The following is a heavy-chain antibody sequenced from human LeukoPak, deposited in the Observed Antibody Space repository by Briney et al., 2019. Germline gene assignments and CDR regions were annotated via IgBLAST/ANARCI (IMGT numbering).Heavy chain of an antibody. Sequence: SETLSLTCTVSGGSISSSSYYWGWIRQPPGKGLEWIGSIYYSGSTYYNPSLKSRVTISVDTSKNQFSLKLSSVTAADTAAYYCARVWFRELSSNWFDPWGQGTLVTVSS. V-gene: IGHV4-39*01. CDR3: ARVWFRELSSNWFDP. J-gene: IGHJ5*02. CDR1: GGSISSSSYY. CDR2: IYYSGST. D-gene: IGHD3-10*01.